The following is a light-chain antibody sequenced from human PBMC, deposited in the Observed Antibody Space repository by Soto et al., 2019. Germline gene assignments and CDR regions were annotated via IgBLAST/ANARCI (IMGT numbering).Light chain of an antibody. Sequence: EIVFTQSPASLALSPGERAALSWRAGQSISRSLAWYQQKPGQAPSLLIHSASSRATGIPDRFSGSGSGTDFTLTISRLEPEDFAVYYCQQYSSSPLTFGGGTKVDIK. V-gene: IGKV3-20*01. CDR1: QSISRS. CDR2: SAS. J-gene: IGKJ4*01. CDR3: QQYSSSPLT.